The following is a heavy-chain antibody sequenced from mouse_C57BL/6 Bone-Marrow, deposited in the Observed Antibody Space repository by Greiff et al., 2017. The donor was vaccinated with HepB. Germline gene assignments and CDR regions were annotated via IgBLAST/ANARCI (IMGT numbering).Heavy chain of an antibody. Sequence: EVQLQESGPELVKPGASVKIPCKASGYTFTDYNMDWVQPSHGKSLEWIGDINPNNGGTIYNQKFKGKATLTVDKSSSTAYMGLRSLTSEDTAVYYCAREVAVYAMDYWGQGTSVTVSS. CDR1: GYTFTDYN. CDR2: INPNNGGT. D-gene: IGHD1-1*02. V-gene: IGHV1-18*01. J-gene: IGHJ4*01. CDR3: AREVAVYAMDY.